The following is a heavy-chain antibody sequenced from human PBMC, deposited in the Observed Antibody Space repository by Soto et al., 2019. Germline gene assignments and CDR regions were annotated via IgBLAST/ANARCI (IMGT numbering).Heavy chain of an antibody. Sequence: PGGSLSLSCAASGFTFSSYAMHWVRQAPGKGLEWVAVISYDGSNKYYADSVKGRFTISRDNSKNTLYLQMNSLRAEDTAVYYCARAYYDILTGSSGMDVWGQGTTVTVSS. J-gene: IGHJ6*02. CDR1: GFTFSSYA. D-gene: IGHD3-9*01. CDR3: ARAYYDILTGSSGMDV. CDR2: ISYDGSNK. V-gene: IGHV3-30-3*01.